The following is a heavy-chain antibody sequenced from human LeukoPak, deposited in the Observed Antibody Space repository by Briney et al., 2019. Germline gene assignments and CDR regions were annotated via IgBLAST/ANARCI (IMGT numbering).Heavy chain of an antibody. CDR1: GGTFSSYA. D-gene: IGHD5-12*01. CDR2: IIPILGIA. CDR3: AREDRYSGYDSTDY. Sequence: VASVKVSCKASGGTFSSYAISWVRQAPGQGLEWMGRIIPILGIANYAQKFQGRVTITADKSTSTAYMELSSLRSEDTAVYYCAREDRYSGYDSTDYWGQGTLVTVSS. V-gene: IGHV1-69*04. J-gene: IGHJ4*02.